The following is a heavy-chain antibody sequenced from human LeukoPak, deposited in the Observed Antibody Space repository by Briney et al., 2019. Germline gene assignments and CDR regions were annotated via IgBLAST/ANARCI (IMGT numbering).Heavy chain of an antibody. CDR3: AKGAPDSSSHHHAFDI. CDR2: ISGSGGST. D-gene: IGHD6-13*01. V-gene: IGHV3-23*01. CDR1: GFTFSSYA. J-gene: IGHJ3*02. Sequence: GGSLRLFCAASGFTFSSYAMSWVRQAPGKGLEWVSAISGSGGSTYYADSVKGRFTISRDNSKNTLYLQMNSLRAEDTAVYYCAKGAPDSSSHHHAFDIWGQGTMVTVSS.